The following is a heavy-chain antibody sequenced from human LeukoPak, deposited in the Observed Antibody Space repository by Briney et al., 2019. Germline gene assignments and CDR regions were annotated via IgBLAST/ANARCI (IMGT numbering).Heavy chain of an antibody. J-gene: IGHJ4*02. CDR3: ARLPRSWYIGDY. Sequence: GEALQISFQGSGYRFTSYWIGWGRPLPGKGLEWMGIIYPGDSDTRYSTSFQGQVTISADKSISTAYLQWSSLKASDTAMYYCARLPRSWYIGDYWGQGTLVTVSS. V-gene: IGHV5-51*01. D-gene: IGHD6-13*01. CDR1: GYRFTSYW. CDR2: IYPGDSDT.